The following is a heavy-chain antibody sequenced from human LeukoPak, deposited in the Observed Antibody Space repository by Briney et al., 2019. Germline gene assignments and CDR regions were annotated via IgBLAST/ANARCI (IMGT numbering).Heavy chain of an antibody. CDR3: ASHDLEIQIRDQESFDI. CDR2: IYSGGST. Sequence: GGSLRLSCAASGFTVSSHYMSWVRQAPGKGLEWVSVIYSGGSTYYADSVKGRFTISRDNSKNTVYLQMNSLRAEDTAVYYCASHDLEIQIRDQESFDIWGQGTMVTVSS. V-gene: IGHV3-53*01. J-gene: IGHJ3*02. D-gene: IGHD5-18*01. CDR1: GFTVSSHY.